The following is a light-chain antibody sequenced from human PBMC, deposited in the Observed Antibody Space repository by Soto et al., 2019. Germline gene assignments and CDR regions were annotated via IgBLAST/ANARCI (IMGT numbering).Light chain of an antibody. Sequence: EIVLTQSPGTLSLSPGERATLSCRASQSVSSSYLAWYQQKPGQAPRLLLYGASSRATGIPDRFSGSGSGPDFPLTISRLEPEDFAVYYCQPYGSSPWTFGQGTTVESK. J-gene: IGKJ1*01. CDR3: QPYGSSPWT. V-gene: IGKV3-20*01. CDR2: GAS. CDR1: QSVSSSY.